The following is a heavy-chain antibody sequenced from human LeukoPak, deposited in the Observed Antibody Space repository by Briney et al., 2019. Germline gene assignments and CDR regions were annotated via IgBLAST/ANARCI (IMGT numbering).Heavy chain of an antibody. Sequence: SETLSLTCAVYGGSFSGYYWIWIRQPTGKGLEWSGEINHSGSTNYNPSLKSRVTISVDTSKNQFSLKLSSVTAADTAVYYCARGPYDILTGYHDYWGQGTLVTVSS. CDR3: ARGPYDILTGYHDY. J-gene: IGHJ4*02. D-gene: IGHD3-9*01. CDR2: INHSGST. CDR1: GGSFSGYY. V-gene: IGHV4-34*01.